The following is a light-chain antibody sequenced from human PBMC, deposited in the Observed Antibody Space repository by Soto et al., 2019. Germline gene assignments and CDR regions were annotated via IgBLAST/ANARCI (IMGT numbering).Light chain of an antibody. CDR3: QSYDISLSGSGV. V-gene: IGLV1-40*01. CDR2: GHN. Sequence: QSALTQPPSVSGAPGQRVTISCTGSTSNIGAGYEVHWYQQVPGTAPKLLVSGHNIRPSGVPDRFSGFKSGASASLVITGLQAEDEADYYCQSYDISLSGSGVFGGGTKLTVL. J-gene: IGLJ3*02. CDR1: TSNIGAGYE.